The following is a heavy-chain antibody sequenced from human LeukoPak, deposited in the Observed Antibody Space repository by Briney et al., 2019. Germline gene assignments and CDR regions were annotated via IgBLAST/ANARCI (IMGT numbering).Heavy chain of an antibody. CDR3: ARHGYNYGFDY. CDR2: IWDDGSNK. D-gene: IGHD5-24*01. Sequence: GGSLRLSCAASGFTFSNYDVHWVRQAPGKGLEWVAVIWDDGSNKYYVDSVKGRFTISRDISKNTLYLQMNSLSAEDTAVYYCARHGYNYGFDYWGQGTLVTVSS. CDR1: GFTFSNYD. V-gene: IGHV3-33*01. J-gene: IGHJ4*02.